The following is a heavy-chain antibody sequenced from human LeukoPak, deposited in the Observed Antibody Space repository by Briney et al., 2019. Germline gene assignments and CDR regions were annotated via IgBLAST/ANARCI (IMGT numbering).Heavy chain of an antibody. Sequence: GGSLRLSCAASGFTFSDYYMSWIRQAPGKGLEWVSYISSSGSTTYYADSAKGRFTISRDNAKDSLYLQMNSLRAEDTAVYYCAELGITMIGGVWGKGTTVTISS. J-gene: IGHJ6*04. V-gene: IGHV3-11*04. CDR1: GFTFSDYY. D-gene: IGHD3-10*02. CDR2: ISSSGSTT. CDR3: AELGITMIGGV.